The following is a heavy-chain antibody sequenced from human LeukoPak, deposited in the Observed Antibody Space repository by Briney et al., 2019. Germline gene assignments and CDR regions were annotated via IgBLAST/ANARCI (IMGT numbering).Heavy chain of an antibody. CDR2: ISSSSSYT. V-gene: IGHV3-11*06. D-gene: IGHD4-17*01. CDR3: ARDNTVTTSVDY. J-gene: IGHJ4*02. Sequence: GGSLRLSCAASGFTFSDYYMSWIRQAPGKGLEWVSCISSSSSYTNYADSVKGRFTISRDNAKNSLYLQMNSLRAEDTAVYYCARDNTVTTSVDYWGQGTLVTVSS. CDR1: GFTFSDYY.